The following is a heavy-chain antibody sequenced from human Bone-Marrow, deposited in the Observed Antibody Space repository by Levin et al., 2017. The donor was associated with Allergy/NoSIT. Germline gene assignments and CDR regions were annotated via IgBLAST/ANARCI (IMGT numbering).Heavy chain of an antibody. V-gene: IGHV3-49*04. D-gene: IGHD2-21*01. CDR1: GFTFGDYS. CDR2: IRSKAYGGTT. CDR3: ARDRTGTDCGADCYGY. Sequence: GGSLRLSCTTSGFTFGDYSLGWVRQAPGKGLEWVGFIRSKAYGGTTEYAASVKGRFTISRDDSKSIAYLQMNSLKTEDTAVYYGARDRTGTDCGADCYGYWGQGTLVTVSS. J-gene: IGHJ4*02.